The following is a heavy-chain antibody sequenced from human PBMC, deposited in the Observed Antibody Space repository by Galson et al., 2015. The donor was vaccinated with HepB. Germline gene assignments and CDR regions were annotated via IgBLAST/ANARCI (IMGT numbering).Heavy chain of an antibody. CDR2: IWYDGSNK. V-gene: IGHV3-33*01. D-gene: IGHD3-22*01. Sequence: SLRLSCAASGFTFSSYGMHWVRQAPGKGLEWVAVIWYDGSNKYYADSVKGRFTISRDNSKNTLYLQMNSLRAEDTAVYYCARFKKGSGYFSTIDYWGQGTLVTVSS. CDR3: ARFKKGSGYFSTIDY. CDR1: GFTFSSYG. J-gene: IGHJ4*02.